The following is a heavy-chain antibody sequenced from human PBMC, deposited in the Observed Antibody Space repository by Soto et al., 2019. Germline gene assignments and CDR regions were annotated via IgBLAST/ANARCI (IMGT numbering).Heavy chain of an antibody. Sequence: QLQLQESGSGLVRPSQTLSLTCAVSGGSISSGGFSWSWIRQPPGKGLESIGYIYHSGGTYYNPSLKSRVTISVDRSKNQFSLKLSSVTAADTAVYYCAGGIAARPLGYWGQGTLVTVSS. CDR2: IYHSGGT. CDR3: AGGIAARPLGY. CDR1: GGSISSGGFS. V-gene: IGHV4-30-2*01. D-gene: IGHD6-6*01. J-gene: IGHJ4*02.